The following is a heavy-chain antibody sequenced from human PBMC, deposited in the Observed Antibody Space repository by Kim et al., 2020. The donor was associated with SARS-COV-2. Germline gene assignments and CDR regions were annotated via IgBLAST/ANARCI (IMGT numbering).Heavy chain of an antibody. CDR2: ISYDGSNK. D-gene: IGHD5-12*01. CDR3: ARAGGERWLQLWRPYSGYYFDY. V-gene: IGHV3-30*04. J-gene: IGHJ4*02. CDR1: GFTFSSYA. Sequence: GGSLRLSCAASGFTFSSYAMHWVRQAPGKGLEWVAVISYDGSNKYYADSVKGRFTISRDNSKNTLYLQMNSLRAEDTAVYYCARAGGERWLQLWRPYSGYYFDYWGQGTLVTVSS.